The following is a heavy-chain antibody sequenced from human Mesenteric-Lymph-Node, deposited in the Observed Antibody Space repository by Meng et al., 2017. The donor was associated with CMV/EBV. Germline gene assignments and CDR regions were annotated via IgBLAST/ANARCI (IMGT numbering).Heavy chain of an antibody. CDR1: GFLFSDHY. D-gene: IGHD7-27*01. Sequence: GGSLRLSCAASGFLFSDHYMDWVRQAPGKGLEWVGRTRDKARSYTTEYAASVKGRFSISRDDSKNSLYLQMNSLKTEDTAVYYCARVPGVSWGYGLDVWGQGTTVTVSS. V-gene: IGHV3-72*01. CDR2: TRDKARSYTT. J-gene: IGHJ6*02. CDR3: ARVPGVSWGYGLDV.